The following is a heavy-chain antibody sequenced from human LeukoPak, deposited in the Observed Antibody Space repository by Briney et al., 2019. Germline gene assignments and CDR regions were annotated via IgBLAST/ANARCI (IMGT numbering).Heavy chain of an antibody. Sequence: PGGSLRLSCAASGFTFSSYSMNWVRQAPGKGLEWVSYISSSSSTIYYADSVKGRFTISRDNAKNSLYLQMNSLRDEDTAVYYCARVIVVVPAALRNYYYYGMDVWGQGTTVTVSS. CDR3: ARVIVVVPAALRNYYYYGMDV. J-gene: IGHJ6*02. V-gene: IGHV3-48*02. D-gene: IGHD2-2*01. CDR1: GFTFSSYS. CDR2: ISSSSSTI.